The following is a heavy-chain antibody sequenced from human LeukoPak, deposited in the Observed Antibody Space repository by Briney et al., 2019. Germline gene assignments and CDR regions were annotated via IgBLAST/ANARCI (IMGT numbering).Heavy chain of an antibody. J-gene: IGHJ4*02. Sequence: GGSLRLSCAASGFTFSSYWMSWVRQAPGKGLEWVANIKQDGSEKYYVDSVKGRFTIPRDNAKNSLYLQMNSLRAEDTAVYYCARDRTYYDFWSGYEPLPYYFDYWGQGTLVTVSS. CDR2: IKQDGSEK. D-gene: IGHD3-3*01. CDR1: GFTFSSYW. V-gene: IGHV3-7*01. CDR3: ARDRTYYDFWSGYEPLPYYFDY.